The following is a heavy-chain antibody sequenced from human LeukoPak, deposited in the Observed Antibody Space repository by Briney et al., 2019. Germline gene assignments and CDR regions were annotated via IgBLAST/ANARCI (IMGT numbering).Heavy chain of an antibody. CDR1: GFTFSRYW. D-gene: IGHD5-18*01. Sequence: GGSLRLSCAASGFTFSRYWMSWVRQAPGKGLEWVANIKQDGREKYYVDSVKGRFTISRDNAKNSLYLQMNSLRAEDTAVYYCAREGYSYGTLDYWGQGTLVTVSS. V-gene: IGHV3-7*01. CDR3: AREGYSYGTLDY. CDR2: IKQDGREK. J-gene: IGHJ4*02.